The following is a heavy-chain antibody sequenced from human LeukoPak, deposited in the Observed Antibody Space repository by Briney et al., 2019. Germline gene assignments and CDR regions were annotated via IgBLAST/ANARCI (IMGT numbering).Heavy chain of an antibody. Sequence: PSGTLSLTCAVSGGSISSSNWWSWVRQPPGKGLEWIGEIYHSGSTNYNPSLKSRVTISVDKSKNQFSLKLSSVTAADTAVYYCARVDGLRRPGRTSPADGLAAAGTASPLLYYYYYYMDVWGKGTTVTVSS. CDR1: GGSISSSNW. V-gene: IGHV4-4*02. J-gene: IGHJ6*03. D-gene: IGHD6-13*01. CDR2: IYHSGST. CDR3: ARVDGLRRPGRTSPADGLAAAGTASPLLYYYYYYMDV.